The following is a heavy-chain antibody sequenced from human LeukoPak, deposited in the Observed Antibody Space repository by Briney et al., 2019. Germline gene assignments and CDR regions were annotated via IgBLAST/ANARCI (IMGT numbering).Heavy chain of an antibody. CDR1: GGTFSSYA. CDR2: IIPIFGTS. D-gene: IGHD3-3*01. V-gene: IGHV1-69*01. J-gene: IGHJ5*02. CDR3: ARFSIGYDFWSGYMEYNWFDP. Sequence: EASVKVSCKASGGTFSSYAISWVRQAPGQGLGWMGGIIPIFGTSNYAQKFQGRVTITADESTSTAYMELSSLRSEDTAVCYCARFSIGYDFWSGYMEYNWFDPWGQGTLVTVSS.